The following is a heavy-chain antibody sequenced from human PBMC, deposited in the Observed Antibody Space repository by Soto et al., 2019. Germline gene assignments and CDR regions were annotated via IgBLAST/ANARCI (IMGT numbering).Heavy chain of an antibody. CDR1: GGSISSSNW. V-gene: IGHV4-4*02. J-gene: IGHJ4*02. Sequence: PSETLSLTCAVSGGSISSSNWWSWVRQPPGKGLEWIGEIYHSGSTNYNPSLKSRVTISVDKSKNQFSLKLSSVTAADTAVYYCARGAAAGTRWYYFDYWGQGTLVTVSS. CDR3: ARGAAAGTRWYYFDY. D-gene: IGHD6-13*01. CDR2: IYHSGST.